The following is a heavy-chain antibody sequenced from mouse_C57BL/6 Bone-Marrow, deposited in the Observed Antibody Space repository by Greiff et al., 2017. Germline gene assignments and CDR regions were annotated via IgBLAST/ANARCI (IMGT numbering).Heavy chain of an antibody. CDR1: GYTFTSYG. CDR2: IYPRSGNT. D-gene: IGHD2-2*01. Sequence: VQLQQSGAELARPGASVKLSCKASGYTFTSYGISWVKQRTGQGLEWIGEIYPRSGNTYYNEKFKGKATLTADKSSSTAYMELRSLTSEDAAVYFCAREGSTYGYPFDYWGQGTTLTVSS. J-gene: IGHJ2*01. V-gene: IGHV1-81*01. CDR3: AREGSTYGYPFDY.